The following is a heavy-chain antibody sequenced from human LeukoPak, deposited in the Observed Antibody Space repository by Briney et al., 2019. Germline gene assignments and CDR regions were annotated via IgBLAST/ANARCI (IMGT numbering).Heavy chain of an antibody. D-gene: IGHD5-12*01. CDR3: ARLQKGQYSGYDGSYFDY. Sequence: GESLKISCKGSGYSFTSYWIGWVRQMPGKGLEWMGIIYPGDSDTRYSPSFQGQVTISADKSISAAYLQWSSLKASDTAMYYCARLQKGQYSGYDGSYFDYWGQGTLVTVSS. V-gene: IGHV5-51*01. CDR2: IYPGDSDT. J-gene: IGHJ4*02. CDR1: GYSFTSYW.